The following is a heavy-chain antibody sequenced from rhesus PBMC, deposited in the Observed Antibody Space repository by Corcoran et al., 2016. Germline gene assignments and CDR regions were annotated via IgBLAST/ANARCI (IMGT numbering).Heavy chain of an antibody. CDR1: GGSISSNY. CDR2: ISGSGGST. Sequence: QLQLQESGPGLVKPSETLSLTCAVSGGSISSNYWSWIRQPPGKGLGGIGRISGSGGSTDYNPSRKSRVTISPDTSKSQFSLRLSSVTAADTAVYYCARHCSSTYCSDAFDFWGQGLRVTVSS. D-gene: IGHD2-15*01. J-gene: IGHJ3*01. V-gene: IGHV4-173*01. CDR3: ARHCSSTYCSDAFDF.